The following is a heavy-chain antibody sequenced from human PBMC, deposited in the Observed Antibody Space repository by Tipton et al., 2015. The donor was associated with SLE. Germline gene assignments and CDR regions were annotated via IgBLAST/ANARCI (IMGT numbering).Heavy chain of an antibody. Sequence: SLRLSCVVSGFTFDDYAMHWVRQVPGKGLQWVAGINWNGAGRLYAESVRGRFTISRDNAKNALYLQMDSLRLEDTAVYYCAKDRIAAAPYWHFDLWGRGTLVTVSS. D-gene: IGHD6-13*01. CDR2: INWNGAGR. V-gene: IGHV3-9*01. CDR3: AKDRIAAAPYWHFDL. J-gene: IGHJ2*01. CDR1: GFTFDDYA.